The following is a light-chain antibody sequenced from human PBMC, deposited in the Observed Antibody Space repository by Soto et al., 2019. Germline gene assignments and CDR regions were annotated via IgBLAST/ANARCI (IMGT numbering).Light chain of an antibody. Sequence: EIVLTQSPATLSLSPGERATLSCRASQSVSSYLAWYQQKPGQAPRLLIYDASNRATGIPARLSGSGSGTDFTLTISSLEPEEFAVYYCQQRSNWPALTFGGGTKVDIK. V-gene: IGKV3-11*01. CDR3: QQRSNWPALT. J-gene: IGKJ4*01. CDR2: DAS. CDR1: QSVSSY.